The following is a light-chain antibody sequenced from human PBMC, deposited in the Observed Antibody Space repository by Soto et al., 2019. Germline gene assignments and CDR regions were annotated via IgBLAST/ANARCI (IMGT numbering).Light chain of an antibody. V-gene: IGLV4-69*01. J-gene: IGLJ2*01. Sequence: QSVLTQSPSASASLGASVKLTCTLSSGYRSYAIAWHQQQPETGPRFLMKLNSDGSHSKWDGIPDRFSGSSSGSERYLIISSLQSEDEADYYCQTWATGIVVFGGGTKLTVL. CDR2: LNSDGSH. CDR1: SGYRSYA. CDR3: QTWATGIVV.